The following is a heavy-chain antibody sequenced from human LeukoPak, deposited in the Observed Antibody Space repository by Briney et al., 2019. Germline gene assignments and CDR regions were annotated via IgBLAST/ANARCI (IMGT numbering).Heavy chain of an antibody. D-gene: IGHD3-22*01. V-gene: IGHV3-21*01. J-gene: IGHJ4*02. Sequence: GGSLRLSCAASGFTFSSYSMNWVRQAPGKGLEWVSSISSSSSYIYYADSVKGRFTISRDNAKNSLYLQMNSLRAEDTAVYYCARVVLGYDSSGTDYWGQGTLVTVSS. CDR3: ARVVLGYDSSGTDY. CDR2: ISSSSSYI. CDR1: GFTFSSYS.